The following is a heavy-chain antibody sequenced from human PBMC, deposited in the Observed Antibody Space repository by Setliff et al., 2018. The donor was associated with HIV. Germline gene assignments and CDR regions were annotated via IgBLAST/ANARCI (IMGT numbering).Heavy chain of an antibody. Sequence: SETLSLTCAVYGGSFSGYYWSWIRQPPGKGLEWIGEINHSGSTNYNPSLKSRITISVDTSKNQFSLKLSSVAAADTAMYYCARVPRGLWFASWGQGTLVTVSS. CDR2: INHSGST. V-gene: IGHV4-34*01. J-gene: IGHJ5*01. D-gene: IGHD5-12*01. CDR3: ARVPRGLWFAS. CDR1: GGSFSGYY.